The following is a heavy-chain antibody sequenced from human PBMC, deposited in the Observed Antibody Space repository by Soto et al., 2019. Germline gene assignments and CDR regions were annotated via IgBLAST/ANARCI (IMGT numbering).Heavy chain of an antibody. J-gene: IGHJ1*01. CDR1: GGSISSGDYY. CDR2: IYYSGST. CDR3: ARRPQDCSGGRCYLYFKH. V-gene: IGHV4-30-4*01. Sequence: PSETLSLTCTASGGSISSGDYYWSWIRQPPGKGLEWIGYIYYSGSTYYNPSLKSRVTISVDTSKNQFSLKLSSVTAADTAVYYCARRPQDCSGGRCYLYFKHWGQGALVTVS. D-gene: IGHD2-15*01.